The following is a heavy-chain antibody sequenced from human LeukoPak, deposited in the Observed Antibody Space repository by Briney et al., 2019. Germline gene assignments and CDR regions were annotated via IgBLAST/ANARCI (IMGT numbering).Heavy chain of an antibody. Sequence: GGSLRLSCAASGFSIRGYWMHWVRQAPGKGLMWVSRIKSDGSWTNYADSVRGRFTISRDNAKNTLFLQMVGLRAEDTAMYYCVRDGDAYDFDLWGEGILVTVSS. D-gene: IGHD3-3*01. V-gene: IGHV3-74*01. CDR2: IKSDGSWT. J-gene: IGHJ4*02. CDR3: VRDGDAYDFDL. CDR1: GFSIRGYW.